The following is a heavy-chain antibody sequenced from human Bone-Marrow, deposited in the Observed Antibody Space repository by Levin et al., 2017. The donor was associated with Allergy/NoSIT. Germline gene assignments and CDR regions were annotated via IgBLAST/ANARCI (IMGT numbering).Heavy chain of an antibody. V-gene: IGHV2-5*01. CDR1: GFSLDTRAVG. Sequence: SGPTLVKPTQTLTLTCTFSGFSLDTRAVGVAWIRQPPGKALDWLAVVYWNDDKAYSPSLRSRLTITKDTSKNQVFLTMTNIDLVYSATYFCSYRRRDGPGFLHNWGPGTLVTVSS. CDR2: VYWNDDK. D-gene: IGHD5-12*01. CDR3: SYRRRDGPGFLHN. J-gene: IGHJ4*02.